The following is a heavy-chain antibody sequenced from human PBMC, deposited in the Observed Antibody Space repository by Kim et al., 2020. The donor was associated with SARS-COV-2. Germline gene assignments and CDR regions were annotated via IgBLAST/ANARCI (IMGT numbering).Heavy chain of an antibody. J-gene: IGHJ3*02. CDR3: AREGQLSLDAFDI. V-gene: IGHV3-30-3*01. CDR1: GFTFSSYA. CDR2: ISYDGSNK. D-gene: IGHD6-6*01. Sequence: GGSLRLSCAASGFTFSSYAMHWVRQAPGKGLEWVAVISYDGSNKYYADSVKGRFTISRDNSKNTLYLQMNSLRAEDTAVYYCAREGQLSLDAFDIWGQGTMVTVSS.